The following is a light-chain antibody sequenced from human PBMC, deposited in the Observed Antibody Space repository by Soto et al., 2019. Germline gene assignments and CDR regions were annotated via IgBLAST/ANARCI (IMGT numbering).Light chain of an antibody. J-gene: IGKJ1*01. CDR3: LQYHNLWA. CDR2: RAS. CDR1: QNIYSN. V-gene: IGKV3-15*01. Sequence: IVMTRSPATLSGSRGERATFSCRASQNIYSNIAWYQQRPGQAPRLLIYRASTRATGVPARFSGSGSGTEFTLTISSLQSEDFAVYSCLQYHNLWAFGQGTKVDIK.